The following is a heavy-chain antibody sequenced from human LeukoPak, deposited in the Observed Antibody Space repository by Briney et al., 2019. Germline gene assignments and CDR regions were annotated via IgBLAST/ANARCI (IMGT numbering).Heavy chain of an antibody. Sequence: GGSLRLSCAVSGFSVTNNYMSWVRQAPGKGLEWVSVLYVGGATYYADSLKGRFTISRDNSENTLYLQMKSLRAEDTAVYYCARGDGYNCFDYWGQGTLVTVSS. J-gene: IGHJ4*02. CDR3: ARGDGYNCFDY. V-gene: IGHV3-53*01. D-gene: IGHD5-24*01. CDR2: LYVGGAT. CDR1: GFSVTNNY.